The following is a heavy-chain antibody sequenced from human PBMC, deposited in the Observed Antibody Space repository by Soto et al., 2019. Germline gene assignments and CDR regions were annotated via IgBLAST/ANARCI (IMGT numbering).Heavy chain of an antibody. Sequence: PSETLSLTCTVSGGSISSYYWSWIRQPAGKGLEWIGRIYTSGSTKYNASLKSRVSMSVDKTKNQFSLKLSSVTAADTAMYYCASMDVYNMGWFDPWGQGTRVTVSS. D-gene: IGHD1-1*01. CDR3: ASMDVYNMGWFDP. J-gene: IGHJ5*02. CDR1: GGSISSYY. V-gene: IGHV4-4*07. CDR2: IYTSGST.